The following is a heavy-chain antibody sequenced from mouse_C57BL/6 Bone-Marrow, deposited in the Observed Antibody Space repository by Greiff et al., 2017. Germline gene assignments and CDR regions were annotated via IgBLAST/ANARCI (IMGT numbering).Heavy chain of an antibody. CDR1: GYTFTSYW. J-gene: IGHJ4*01. V-gene: IGHV1-69*01. Sequence: QVQLKQPGAELVMPGASVKLSCKASGYTFTSYWMHWVKQRPGQGLEWIGEIDPSDSYTNYNQKFKGQSTLTVDKSSSTAYMQLSSLTSEDSAVYYCARSPAPHYDGSSYEGYYAMDYWGQGTSVTVSS. D-gene: IGHD1-1*01. CDR2: IDPSDSYT. CDR3: ARSPAPHYDGSSYEGYYAMDY.